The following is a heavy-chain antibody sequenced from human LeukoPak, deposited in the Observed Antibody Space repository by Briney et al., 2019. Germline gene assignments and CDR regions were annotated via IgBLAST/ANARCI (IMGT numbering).Heavy chain of an antibody. Sequence: GGSLRLSCAASGFTVSSNYMSWVRQAPGKGLEWVSVIYSGGSTYYADTVKGRFTISRHNSKNTLYLQMNSLRAEDTAVYYCARGFTAAVDYWGQGTLVTVSS. CDR1: GFTVSSNY. CDR3: ARGFTAAVDY. CDR2: IYSGGST. J-gene: IGHJ4*02. V-gene: IGHV3-53*04. D-gene: IGHD6-13*01.